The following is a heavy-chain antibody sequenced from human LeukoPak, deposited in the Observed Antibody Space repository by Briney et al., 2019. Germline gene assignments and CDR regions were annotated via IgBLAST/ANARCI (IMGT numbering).Heavy chain of an antibody. V-gene: IGHV1-69*04. J-gene: IGHJ4*02. CDR1: GGTFSSYA. CDR3: ARDSGYCSSTSCPQGAY. D-gene: IGHD2-2*01. Sequence: ASVKVSCKASGGTFSSYAISWVRQAPGQGLEWMGRIIPILGIANYVQKFQGRVTITADKSTSTAYMELSSLRSEDTAVYYCARDSGYCSSTSCPQGAYWGQGTLVTVSS. CDR2: IIPILGIA.